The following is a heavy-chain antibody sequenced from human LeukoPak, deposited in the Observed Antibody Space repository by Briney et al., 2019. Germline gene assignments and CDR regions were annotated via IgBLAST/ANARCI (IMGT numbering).Heavy chain of an antibody. CDR1: GYTLTELS. J-gene: IGHJ4*02. V-gene: IGHV1-24*01. CDR3: ATYYYDSSGYYYNDY. Sequence: GASVKVSCKVSGYTLTELSMHWVRQAPGKGLEWMGGFDPEDGETIYAQKFQGRVTMTEDTSTDTAYMELSSLRSEDTAVYYCATYYYDSSGYYYNDYWGQGTLVTVSS. D-gene: IGHD3-22*01. CDR2: FDPEDGET.